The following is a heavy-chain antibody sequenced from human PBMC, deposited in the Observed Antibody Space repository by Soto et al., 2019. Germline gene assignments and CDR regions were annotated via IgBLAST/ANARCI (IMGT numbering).Heavy chain of an antibody. CDR3: ANSGRVCRPSLGYFDY. V-gene: IGHV1-2*02. D-gene: IGHD6-19*01. CDR1: GFTFAGHY. CDR2: INPNSGGT. J-gene: IGHJ4*02. Sequence: ASVPVSCQASGFTFAGHYRHWLRQAPGHGLEWMGWINPNSGGTSYPQKFQGRPTMPTDTSITTAYMELSRLSADDTAFYYCANSGRVCRPSLGYFDYWGQGTLVTVSS.